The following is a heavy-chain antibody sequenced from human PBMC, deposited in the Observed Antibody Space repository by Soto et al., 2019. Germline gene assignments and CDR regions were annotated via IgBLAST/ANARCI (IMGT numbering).Heavy chain of an antibody. CDR2: IFYTWST. V-gene: IGHV4-30-4*01. CDR1: GGTINSGDYF. Sequence: SETLSLTCSVSGGTINSGDYFLSWIRQPPGKGLEWIGSIFYTWSTYYSPSLKSRASMSMDTSKKLFSLRLRSLTAADTAVYFCAKVKDTLYRHYYFDYWGQGTPVT. J-gene: IGHJ4*02. CDR3: AKVKDTLYRHYYFDY. D-gene: IGHD2-15*01.